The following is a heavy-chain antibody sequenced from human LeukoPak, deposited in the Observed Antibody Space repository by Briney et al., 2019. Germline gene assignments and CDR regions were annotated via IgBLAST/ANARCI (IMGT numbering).Heavy chain of an antibody. V-gene: IGHV4-34*01. Sequence: PSETLSLTCAVYGGXFSGYYWSWIRQPPGKGLEWLGEINHSGSTNYNPSLKSRVTISVDTSKNQFSLKLSSVTAADTAVYYCAKSGSGSYYNLIDYWGQGTLVTVSS. D-gene: IGHD3-10*01. J-gene: IGHJ4*02. CDR2: INHSGST. CDR1: GGXFSGYY. CDR3: AKSGSGSYYNLIDY.